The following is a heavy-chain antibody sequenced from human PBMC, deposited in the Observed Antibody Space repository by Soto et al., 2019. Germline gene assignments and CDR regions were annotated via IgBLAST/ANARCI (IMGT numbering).Heavy chain of an antibody. CDR1: GFTFSSCS. CDR3: ARARVPAAKMNWFVP. Sequence: GGSLRLSCAASGFTFSSCSMNWVRQAPGKGLEWVSSISSSSSYIYYADSVKGRFTISRDNAKNSLYLQMNSLRAEDTAVYYCARARVPAAKMNWFVPWGQGTLVTVSS. J-gene: IGHJ5*02. CDR2: ISSSSSYI. V-gene: IGHV3-21*01. D-gene: IGHD2-2*01.